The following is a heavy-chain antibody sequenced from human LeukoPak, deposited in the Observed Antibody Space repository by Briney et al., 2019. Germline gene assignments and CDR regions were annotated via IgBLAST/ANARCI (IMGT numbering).Heavy chain of an antibody. CDR1: GGSISSYS. J-gene: IGHJ4*02. D-gene: IGHD6-19*01. CDR3: ARVGQGSGWYFDY. V-gene: IGHV4-4*07. Sequence: PSETLSLTCTVSGGSISSYSWSWIRQPAGKGLEWIGRISTSGTTNYNPSLKSRVTMSADTSKNQFSLKLSSVTAADTAVYYCARVGQGSGWYFDYWGQGTLVTVSS. CDR2: ISTSGTT.